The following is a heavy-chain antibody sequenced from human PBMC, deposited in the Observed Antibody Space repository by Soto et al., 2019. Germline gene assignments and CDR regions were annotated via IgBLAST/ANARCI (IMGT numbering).Heavy chain of an antibody. CDR1: GYTFTSYG. D-gene: IGHD1-1*01. CDR2: ISAYNGNT. CDR3: ARGIDWNANNYFDY. Sequence: GASVKVSCKASGYTFTSYGISWVRQAHGQGLEWMGWISAYNGNTNYAQKLQGRVTITTDTSTSTAYMELRSLRSDDTAVYCCARGIDWNANNYFDYWGQGTLVTVSS. V-gene: IGHV1-18*01. J-gene: IGHJ4*02.